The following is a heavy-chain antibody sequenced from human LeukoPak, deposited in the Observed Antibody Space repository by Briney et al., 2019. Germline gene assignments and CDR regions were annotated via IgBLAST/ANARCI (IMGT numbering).Heavy chain of an antibody. CDR3: AQRHSSGWYYFDY. CDR2: ISYDGSNK. D-gene: IGHD6-19*01. V-gene: IGHV3-30-3*01. Sequence: GRSLRLSCAASGFTFSNYAMHWVRQAPGKGLEWVAVISYDGSNKYYADSVKGRFTISRDNSKNTLYLQMNSLRAEDTAVYYCAQRHSSGWYYFDYWGQGTLVTVSS. CDR1: GFTFSNYA. J-gene: IGHJ4*02.